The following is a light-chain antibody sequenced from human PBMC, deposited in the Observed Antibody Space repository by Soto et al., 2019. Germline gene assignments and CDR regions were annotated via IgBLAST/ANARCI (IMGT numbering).Light chain of an antibody. J-gene: IGLJ1*01. CDR1: SSDVGGYNY. Sequence: QSALTQPPSASGSPGQSVTISCTGTSSDVGGYNYVSWYQQHPGKAPKLMIYEVSKRPSGVPDRFSGSKSGNTASLTVSGPPGCGGGDYYRSSLAGSKPLCGLGNGTKVTVL. V-gene: IGLV2-8*01. CDR2: EVS. CDR3: SSLAGSKPLCG.